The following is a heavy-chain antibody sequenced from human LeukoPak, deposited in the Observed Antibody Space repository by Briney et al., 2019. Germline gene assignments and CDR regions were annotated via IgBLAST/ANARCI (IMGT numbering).Heavy chain of an antibody. CDR3: ARSMVRGLTHPYSFDY. D-gene: IGHD3-10*01. Sequence: SETLSLTCTVSGGFISSSSYFWGWIRQPPGTGLEWIGSIYYSGSTYYNPSLKSRVTMSVDTSKNQFSLKLSSVTAADTAVYYCARSMVRGLTHPYSFDYWGQGTLVTVSS. CDR1: GGFISSSSYF. J-gene: IGHJ4*02. V-gene: IGHV4-39*07. CDR2: IYYSGST.